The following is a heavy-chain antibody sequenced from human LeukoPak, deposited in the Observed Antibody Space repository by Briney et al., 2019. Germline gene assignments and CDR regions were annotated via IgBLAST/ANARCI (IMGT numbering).Heavy chain of an antibody. V-gene: IGHV3-64*01. Sequence: GGSLRLSCAASGFTFSSYAMHWVRQAPGKGLEYVSAISSNGGSTYYANSVKGRFTISRDNSKNTLYLQMGSLRTEDMAVYYCARASCDDWGQGTLVTVSS. CDR2: ISSNGGST. CDR3: ARASCDD. CDR1: GFTFSSYA. J-gene: IGHJ4*02.